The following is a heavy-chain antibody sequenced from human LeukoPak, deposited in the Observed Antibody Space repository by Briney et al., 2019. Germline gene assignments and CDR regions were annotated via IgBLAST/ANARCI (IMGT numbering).Heavy chain of an antibody. J-gene: IGHJ4*02. Sequence: GASVKVSCRTSGYDLSTYGITWVRQAPGQGLEYMGWIRPSNGNRNYAQKVQDRVTLTTDTSTSTVYMELRSLRSDDTAVYYCARAFSASKSCDYWGQGTLVTVSS. CDR2: IRPSNGNR. CDR3: ARAFSASKSCDY. D-gene: IGHD6-19*01. CDR1: GYDLSTYG. V-gene: IGHV1-18*01.